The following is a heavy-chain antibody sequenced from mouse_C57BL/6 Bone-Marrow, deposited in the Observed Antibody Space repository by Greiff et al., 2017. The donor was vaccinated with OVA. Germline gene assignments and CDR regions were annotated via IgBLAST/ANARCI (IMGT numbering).Heavy chain of an antibody. Sequence: VQLQQSGTVLARPGASVKMSCKTSGYTFTSYWMHWVKQRPGQGLEWIGAIYPGNSDTSYNQKFKGKAKLTAVTSASTAYMELSSLTNEDSAVYYCTRPYGSSHWYFDVWGTGTTVTVSS. D-gene: IGHD1-1*01. V-gene: IGHV1-5*01. CDR2: IYPGNSDT. CDR3: TRPYGSSHWYFDV. CDR1: GYTFTSYW. J-gene: IGHJ1*03.